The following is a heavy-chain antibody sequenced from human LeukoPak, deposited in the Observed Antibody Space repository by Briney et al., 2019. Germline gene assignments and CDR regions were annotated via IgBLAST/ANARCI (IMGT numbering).Heavy chain of an antibody. CDR1: GYNLPYYR. D-gene: IGHD3-10*01. Sequence: ESLLLPGKGSGYNLPYYRMGWVRQMPGKGLEWMGIIYHGDSDATYSPSFQGQVTISADTSISTAYLQWSSLKASDTAMYYCARGDCYGSCKSSPLFDYWGQGTLVTVSS. J-gene: IGHJ4*02. V-gene: IGHV5-51*01. CDR3: ARGDCYGSCKSSPLFDY. CDR2: IYHGDSDA.